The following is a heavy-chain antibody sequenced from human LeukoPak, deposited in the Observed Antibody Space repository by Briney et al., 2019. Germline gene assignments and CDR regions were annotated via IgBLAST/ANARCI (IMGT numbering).Heavy chain of an antibody. V-gene: IGHV3-48*04. CDR1: VFTFSSYS. Sequence: GGSLTLSCAPSVFTFSSYSMNWVRQARGEGLEWVSYISSSGSTIYYADSVKGRFTSYRENAKNSLYLQMNSLRAEDTAVYYCARARAYGPFDYWGQGTLVTVSS. CDR2: ISSSGSTI. CDR3: ARARAYGPFDY. D-gene: IGHD4-17*01. J-gene: IGHJ4*02.